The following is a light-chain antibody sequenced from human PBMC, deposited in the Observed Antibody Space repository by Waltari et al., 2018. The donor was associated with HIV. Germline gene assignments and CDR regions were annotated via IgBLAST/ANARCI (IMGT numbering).Light chain of an antibody. CDR3: SSRDTSGDHVV. J-gene: IGLJ2*01. V-gene: IGLV3-19*01. CDR1: SLRSYY. CDR2: GKT. Sequence: SSELTQDPAVSVALGQTVRITCQGDSLRSYYASWYQLKPGQAPLLVIYGKTNRPSGIPDRFAGSSSGNTASLTITGAQAEDEADYFGSSRDTSGDHVVFGGGTKLTVL.